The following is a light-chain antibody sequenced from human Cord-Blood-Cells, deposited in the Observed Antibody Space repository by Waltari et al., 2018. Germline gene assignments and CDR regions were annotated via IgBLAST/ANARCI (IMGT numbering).Light chain of an antibody. CDR2: EGS. Sequence: QSALTQPAPVSGSPGQSITIPCTGTSSDVGSYKLVSWYQQHPGKAPKLMIYEGSKRPSGVSNRFSGSKSGNTASLTISGLQAEDEADYYCCSYAGSSTWVFGGGTKLTVL. CDR1: SSDVGSYKL. V-gene: IGLV2-23*01. CDR3: CSYAGSSTWV. J-gene: IGLJ3*02.